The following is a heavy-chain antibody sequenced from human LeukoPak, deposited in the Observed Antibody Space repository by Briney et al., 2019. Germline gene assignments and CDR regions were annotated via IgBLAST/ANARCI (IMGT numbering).Heavy chain of an antibody. CDR1: GFTFDDYA. V-gene: IGHV3-9*01. Sequence: GGSLRLSCAASGFTFDDYAMHWVRQAPGKGLEWVSGISWNSGTTGYADSVKGRFTISRDNAKNSLYLQMNSLRAEDTAVYYCARDPGYCSSTSCLLYWFDYWGQGTLVTVSS. CDR3: ARDPGYCSSTSCLLYWFDY. J-gene: IGHJ4*02. D-gene: IGHD2-2*01. CDR2: ISWNSGTT.